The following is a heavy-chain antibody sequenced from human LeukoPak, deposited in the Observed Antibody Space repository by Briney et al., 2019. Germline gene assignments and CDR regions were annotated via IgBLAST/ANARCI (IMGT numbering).Heavy chain of an antibody. CDR3: ARTTRGEGSYYYGSGSYPH. CDR1: GGSISSSSYY. D-gene: IGHD3-10*01. J-gene: IGHJ4*02. V-gene: IGHV4-39*01. Sequence: SETLSLTCTVSGGSISSSSYYWGWIRQPPGKGLEWIGSIYYSGSTYYNPSLKSRVTISVDTFKNQFSLKLSSVTAADTAVYYCARTTRGEGSYYYGSGSYPHWGQGTLVTVSS. CDR2: IYYSGST.